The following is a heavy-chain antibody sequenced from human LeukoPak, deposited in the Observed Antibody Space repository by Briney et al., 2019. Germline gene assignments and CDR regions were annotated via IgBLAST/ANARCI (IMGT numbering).Heavy chain of an antibody. D-gene: IGHD3-10*01. CDR3: AKDRGSGGPFDY. CDR2: IKQDGSEK. CDR1: RFTFRSYR. V-gene: IGHV3-7*03. J-gene: IGHJ4*02. Sequence: GGSLRLSCAVSRFTFRSYRMSWVRQAPGKGPEWVANIKQDGSEKYYVDSVKGRFTISRDNSKNSLYLQMNSLRAEDTALYYCAKDRGSGGPFDYWGQGTLVTVSS.